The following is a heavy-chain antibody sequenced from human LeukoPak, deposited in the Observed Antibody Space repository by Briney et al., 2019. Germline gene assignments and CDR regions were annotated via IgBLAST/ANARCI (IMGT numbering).Heavy chain of an antibody. CDR3: AKVGGSSSWYGSSYMDV. CDR1: GFAFRTYA. D-gene: IGHD6-13*01. Sequence: GGSLRLSCAASGFAFRTYAMSWVRQAPGKGLEWVSSIISSGDVTYYADSLKGRFTISRDNSKNMVYLQMNSLRAEDTAVYYCAKVGGSSSWYGSSYMDVWGKGTTVTVSS. V-gene: IGHV3-23*01. J-gene: IGHJ6*03. CDR2: IISSGDVT.